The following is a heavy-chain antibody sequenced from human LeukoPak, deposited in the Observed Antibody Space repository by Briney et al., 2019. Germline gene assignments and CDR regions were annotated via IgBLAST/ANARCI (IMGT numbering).Heavy chain of an antibody. CDR2: IKQDGSEK. V-gene: IGHV3-7*01. CDR3: ARDRHQKYSSGSLSGYYYYYMDV. Sequence: PGGSLRLSCAASGFTFSSYWMSWVRQAPGKGLEWVANIKQDGSEKYYVDSVKGRFTISRDNAKNSLYLQMNSLRAEDTAVYYCARDRHQKYSSGSLSGYYYYYMDVWGKGPRSPSP. J-gene: IGHJ6*03. D-gene: IGHD6-19*01. CDR1: GFTFSSYW.